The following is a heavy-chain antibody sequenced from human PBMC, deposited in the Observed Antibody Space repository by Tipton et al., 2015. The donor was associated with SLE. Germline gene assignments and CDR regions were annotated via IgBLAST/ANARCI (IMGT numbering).Heavy chain of an antibody. Sequence: LRLSCTVSSGSISSGSGSYYWSWIRQPAGKGLEWLGHIYTSGSTNYNPSLKSRVTISTDTSKNQFSLTLRSVTAADTAVYYCARDLQVITVQGLADVFDMWGQGTMVTVSS. J-gene: IGHJ3*02. D-gene: IGHD6-19*01. CDR1: SGSISSGSGSYY. CDR2: IYTSGST. V-gene: IGHV4-61*09. CDR3: ARDLQVITVQGLADVFDM.